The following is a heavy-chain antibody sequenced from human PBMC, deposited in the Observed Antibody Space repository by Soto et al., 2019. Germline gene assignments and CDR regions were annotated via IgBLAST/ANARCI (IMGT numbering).Heavy chain of an antibody. CDR3: ARGMADGVDPYYYGMHV. CDR1: GGSISSSNW. CDR2: IYHSGST. Sequence: PSETLSLTCAVSGGSISSSNWWGWVRQPPGKGLEWIGEIYHSGSTNYNPSLKSRVTISVDKSKNQFSLKLSSVTAADTAVYYCARGMADGVDPYYYGMHVWGQGTTVPVSS. V-gene: IGHV4-4*02. D-gene: IGHD4-17*01. J-gene: IGHJ6*02.